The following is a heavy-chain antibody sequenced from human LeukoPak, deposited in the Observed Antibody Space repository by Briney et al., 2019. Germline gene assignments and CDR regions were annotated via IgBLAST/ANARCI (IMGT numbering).Heavy chain of an antibody. CDR3: ARDADVGDFWSGYYWPWFDP. CDR1: GYTFTSYG. V-gene: IGHV1-18*01. Sequence: ASVKVSCKASGYTFTSYGISWVRQAPGQGLEWMGWISAYNGNTNYAQKLQGRVTMTTDTSTSAAYMELRSLRSDDTAVYYCARDADVGDFWSGYYWPWFDPWGQGTLVTVSS. D-gene: IGHD3-3*01. J-gene: IGHJ5*02. CDR2: ISAYNGNT.